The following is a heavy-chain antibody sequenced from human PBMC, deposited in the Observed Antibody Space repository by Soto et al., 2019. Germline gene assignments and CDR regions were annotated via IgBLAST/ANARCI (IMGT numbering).Heavy chain of an antibody. CDR1: GGSISSGGYY. V-gene: IGHV4-31*03. CDR2: IYYSGST. Sequence: SETLSLTCTVSGGSISSGGYYWSWIRQHPGKGLEWIGYIYYSGSTYYNPSLKSRVTISVDTSKNQFSLKLSSVTAADTALYYFARSITIFGVVINNWFDPWGQGTLVTVSS. D-gene: IGHD3-3*01. CDR3: ARSITIFGVVINNWFDP. J-gene: IGHJ5*02.